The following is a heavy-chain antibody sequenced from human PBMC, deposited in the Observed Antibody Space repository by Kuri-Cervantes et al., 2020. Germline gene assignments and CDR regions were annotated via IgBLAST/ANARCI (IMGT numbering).Heavy chain of an antibody. CDR3: TRFIDGFVRY. J-gene: IGHJ4*02. D-gene: IGHD5-24*01. V-gene: IGHV3-7*01. CDR1: GLTFGDYA. CDR2: IKQDGSEE. Sequence: GGSLRLSCTTSGLTFGDYAMSWVRQAPGKGLEWVANIKQDGSEEYYVDSVKGRFTISRDNARNSLYLQMNSLRAEDTAVYYCTRFIDGFVRYWGQGILVTVSS.